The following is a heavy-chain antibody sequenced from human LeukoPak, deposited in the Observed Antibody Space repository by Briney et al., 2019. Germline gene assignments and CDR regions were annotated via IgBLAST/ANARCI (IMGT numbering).Heavy chain of an antibody. J-gene: IGHJ4*02. D-gene: IGHD3-22*01. V-gene: IGHV1-18*01. CDR3: ATESYYYDSSGYKD. Sequence: ASVKVSCKASGYTFTSYGISWARQAPGQGLEWMGWISAYNGNTNYAQKLQGRVTMTTDTSTSTAYMELSSLRSEDTAVYYCATESYYYDSSGYKDWGQGTLVTVSS. CDR1: GYTFTSYG. CDR2: ISAYNGNT.